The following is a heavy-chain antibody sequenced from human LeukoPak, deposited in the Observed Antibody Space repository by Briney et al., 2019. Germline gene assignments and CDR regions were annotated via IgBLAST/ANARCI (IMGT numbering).Heavy chain of an antibody. CDR1: GFTFSKFG. CDR3: AKDWSLGYGCLDY. J-gene: IGHJ4*02. D-gene: IGHD5-12*01. Sequence: PGGSLRLSCAASGFTFSKFGMHWVRQTPGKGREWVALVWNDGSKNYYADSVKGRFTISRDNSKDTLYLLLNSLRAEDTAVYYCAKDWSLGYGCLDYWGQGTLVTVSS. CDR2: VWNDGSKN. V-gene: IGHV3-33*06.